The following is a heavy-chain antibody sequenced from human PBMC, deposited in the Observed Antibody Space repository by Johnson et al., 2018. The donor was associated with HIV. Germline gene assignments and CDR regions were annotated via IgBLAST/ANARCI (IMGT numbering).Heavy chain of an antibody. V-gene: IGHV3-30*03. J-gene: IGHJ3*02. Sequence: MQLVESGGGVVQPGRSLRLSCAASGFTFSSNYMNWVRQAPGKGLEWVALISNDGNNKYHADSVKGRFTISRDNSKNTLFLQMNSLTADDTAIYYCVRSPNWALGDIWGQGTMATVSS. CDR2: ISNDGNNK. D-gene: IGHD7-27*01. CDR1: GFTFSSNY. CDR3: VRSPNWALGDI.